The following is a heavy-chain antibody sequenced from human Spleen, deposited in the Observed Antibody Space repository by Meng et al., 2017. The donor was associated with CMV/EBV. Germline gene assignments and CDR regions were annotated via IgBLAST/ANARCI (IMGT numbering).Heavy chain of an antibody. CDR1: GYTFTSYY. Sequence: SGYTFTSYYMHWVRQAPGQGLEWVGVIDPSGGSTTYAQKFQDRVTVTRDTSTSTVYMELSSLRSEDTAVYYCATRGGYSGSFCMAFWGQGTLVTVSS. J-gene: IGHJ4*02. D-gene: IGHD1-26*01. CDR3: ATRGGYSGSFCMAF. CDR2: IDPSGGST. V-gene: IGHV1-46*01.